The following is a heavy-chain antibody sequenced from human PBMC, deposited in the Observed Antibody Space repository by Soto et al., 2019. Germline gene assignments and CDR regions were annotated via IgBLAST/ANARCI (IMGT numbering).Heavy chain of an antibody. D-gene: IGHD2-21*02. CDR3: AKDDGGDTYFDY. J-gene: IGHJ4*02. CDR2: ISYDGSNK. V-gene: IGHV3-30*18. CDR1: GFTFSSYG. Sequence: GGSLRLSCAASGFTFSSYGMHWVRQAPGKGLEWVAVISYDGSNKYYADSVKGRFTISRDNSKNTLYLQMNSLRAEDTAVYYCAKDDGGDTYFDYWGQGTLVTVSS.